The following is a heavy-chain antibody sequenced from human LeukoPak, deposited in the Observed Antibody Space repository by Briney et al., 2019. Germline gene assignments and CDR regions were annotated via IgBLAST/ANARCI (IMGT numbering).Heavy chain of an antibody. D-gene: IGHD2-21*02. J-gene: IGHJ5*02. Sequence: SETLSLTCTVSGGSISSYYWSWIRQPPGKGLEWIGYIYYSGSTNYNPSLKSRVTISVDTSKNQFSLKLSSVTAADTAVYYCARYWYCGGDCYAQPTWFDHWGQGTLVTVSS. V-gene: IGHV4-59*01. CDR3: ARYWYCGGDCYAQPTWFDH. CDR2: IYYSGST. CDR1: GGSISSYY.